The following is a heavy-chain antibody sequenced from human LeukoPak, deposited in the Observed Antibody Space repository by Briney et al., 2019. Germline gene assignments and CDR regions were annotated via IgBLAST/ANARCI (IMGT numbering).Heavy chain of an antibody. CDR1: GFTFSSHS. V-gene: IGHV3-33*01. J-gene: IGHJ5*02. CDR2: IWHDGGTT. CDR3: VRSQSAATYDA. D-gene: IGHD3-16*01. Sequence: GRSLRLSCAASGFTFSSHSMHWVRQAPGKGQEWVGIIWHDGGTTYYGDSVRGRFTISRDNSKNTLDLQMSSLRDGDTAVYFCVRSQSAATYDAWGQGTLVTVSS.